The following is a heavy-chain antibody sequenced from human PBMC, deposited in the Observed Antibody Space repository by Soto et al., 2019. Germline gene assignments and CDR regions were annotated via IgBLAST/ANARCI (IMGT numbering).Heavy chain of an antibody. D-gene: IGHD1-26*01. CDR1: EGSGGGRGGC. CDR2: IYYSGST. CDR3: ARDNAIVGATTSFDY. Sequence: ASQMLCVRYSVVEGSGGGRGGCWSWIRQPPGKGLEWIGYIYYSGSTNYNPSLKSRVTISVDTSKNQFSLKLSSVTAADTAVYYCARDNAIVGATTSFDYWGQGTLVTVSS. J-gene: IGHJ4*02. V-gene: IGHV4-61*08.